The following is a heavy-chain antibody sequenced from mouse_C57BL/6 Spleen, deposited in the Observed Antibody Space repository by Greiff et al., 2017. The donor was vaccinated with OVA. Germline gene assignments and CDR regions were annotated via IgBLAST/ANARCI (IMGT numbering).Heavy chain of an antibody. CDR3: ARHAITTVVATSNWYFDV. CDR2: ISGGGGNT. Sequence: EVNVVESGGGLVKPGGSLKLSCAASGFTFSSYTMSWVRQTPEKRLEWVATISGGGGNTYYPDSVKGRFTISRDNAKNTLYLQMSSLRSEDTALYYCARHAITTVVATSNWYFDVWGTGTTVTVSS. D-gene: IGHD1-1*01. J-gene: IGHJ1*03. V-gene: IGHV5-9*01. CDR1: GFTFSSYT.